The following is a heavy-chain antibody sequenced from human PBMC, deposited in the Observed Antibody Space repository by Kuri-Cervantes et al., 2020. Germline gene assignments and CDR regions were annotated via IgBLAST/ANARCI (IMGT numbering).Heavy chain of an antibody. CDR2: INHSGTT. J-gene: IGHJ6*03. CDR3: ARVGRSSWYYYYYYMDV. V-gene: IGHV4-34*01. Sequence: SETLSLTCAVYGGSFSGSYWNWIRQTPEKGLEWIGEINHSGTTNYNPSLESRVTLSVDKSKNQFSLKLSSVTAADTAVYYCARVGRSSWYYYYYYMDVWGKGTTVTVSS. D-gene: IGHD6-13*01. CDR1: GGSFSGSY.